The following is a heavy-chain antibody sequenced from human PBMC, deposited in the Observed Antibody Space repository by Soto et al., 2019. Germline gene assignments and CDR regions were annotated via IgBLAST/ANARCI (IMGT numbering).Heavy chain of an antibody. CDR1: GGSISSSNW. Sequence: NPSETLSLTCAVSGGSISSSNWWSWVRQPPGKGLEWIGEIYHSGSTNYNPSLKSRVTISVDKSKNQFSLKLSSVTAADTAVYYCARVGRLAGTGEVGKYYYYYGMDVWGQGTTVTVSS. J-gene: IGHJ6*02. CDR2: IYHSGST. D-gene: IGHD7-27*01. V-gene: IGHV4-4*02. CDR3: ARVGRLAGTGEVGKYYYYYGMDV.